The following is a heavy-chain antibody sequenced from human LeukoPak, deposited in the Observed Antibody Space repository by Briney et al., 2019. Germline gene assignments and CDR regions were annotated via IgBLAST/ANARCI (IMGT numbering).Heavy chain of an antibody. CDR1: GGFITSSY. V-gene: IGHV4-59*01. Sequence: SETLSLTCTVSGGFITSSYWSWIWQPPGKGLELIEFFYYSGSTNYNPSLKSRVTISLDTSKNQFSLKMTSVTAADTAVYYCARARYGSTNCPYYFDYWGPGTLVTVSS. J-gene: IGHJ4*02. D-gene: IGHD2-2*01. CDR2: FYYSGST. CDR3: ARARYGSTNCPYYFDY.